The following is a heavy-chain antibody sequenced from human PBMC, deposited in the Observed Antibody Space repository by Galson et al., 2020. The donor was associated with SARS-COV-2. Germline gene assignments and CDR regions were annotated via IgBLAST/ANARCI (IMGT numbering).Heavy chain of an antibody. Sequence: SGPTLVTPAHTLTLICTFFRFSLRTTPRSVLWFLQPPTKDLEWIARTDSVGDKHYSTSLKTRFAISKDTSKKQVVLTVTNMDPVDTATYYCARTWITGTTSRTFDYWGQGTLVTVSS. V-gene: IGHV2-70*10. CDR3: ARTWITGTTSRTFDY. CDR2: TDSVGDK. CDR1: RFSLRTTPRS. D-gene: IGHD1-1*01. J-gene: IGHJ4*02.